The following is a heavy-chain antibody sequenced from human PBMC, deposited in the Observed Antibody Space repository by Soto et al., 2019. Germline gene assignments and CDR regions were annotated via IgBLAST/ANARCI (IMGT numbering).Heavy chain of an antibody. CDR1: GGSISSGGYY. D-gene: IGHD2-21*02. J-gene: IGHJ6*02. CDR3: ARLTYCGGDCYSSYYYYGMDV. V-gene: IGHV4-31*03. Sequence: SETLSLTCTVSGGSISSGGYYWSWIRQHPGKGLEWIGYIYYSGSTYYNPSLKSRVTISVDTSKNQFSLKLSSVTAADAAVYYCARLTYCGGDCYSSYYYYGMDVWGQGTTVTVSS. CDR2: IYYSGST.